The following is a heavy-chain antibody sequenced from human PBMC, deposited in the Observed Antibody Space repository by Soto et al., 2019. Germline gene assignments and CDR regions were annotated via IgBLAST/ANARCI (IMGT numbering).Heavy chain of an antibody. V-gene: IGHV3-21*01. Sequence: GGSLRLSCAASGFTFSSYSMNWVRQAPGKGLEWVSSISSGSSFIYYADSVKGRFTISRDNAKTSLYLQMNSLRAEDTAVYYCARDGPYDSSEDAFDIWGQGTRATVSS. J-gene: IGHJ3*02. D-gene: IGHD3-22*01. CDR2: ISSGSSFI. CDR3: ARDGPYDSSEDAFDI. CDR1: GFTFSSYS.